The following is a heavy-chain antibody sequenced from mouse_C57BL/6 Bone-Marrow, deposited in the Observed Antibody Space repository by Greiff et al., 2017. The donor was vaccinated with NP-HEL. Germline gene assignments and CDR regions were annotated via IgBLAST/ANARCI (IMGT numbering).Heavy chain of an antibody. CDR2: IYPRSGNT. CDR1: GYTFTSYG. CDR3: AGLSTMVTTDWYFDV. J-gene: IGHJ1*03. D-gene: IGHD2-2*01. Sequence: QVHVKQSGAELARPGASVKLSCKASGYTFTSYGISWVKQRTGQGLEWIGEIYPRSGNTYYNEKFKSKATLTVDKSSSTAYMQLSSLTSEDSAVYYCAGLSTMVTTDWYFDVWGTGTTVTVSS. V-gene: IGHV1-81*01.